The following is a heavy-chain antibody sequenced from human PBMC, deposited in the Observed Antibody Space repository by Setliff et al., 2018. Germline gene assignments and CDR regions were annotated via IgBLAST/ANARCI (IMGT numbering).Heavy chain of an antibody. V-gene: IGHV3-33*08. J-gene: IGHJ4*02. D-gene: IGHD2-15*01. CDR1: GFTFSTYR. CDR2: IWDDGGNK. CDR3: ARTCSGSGCYAGLES. Sequence: GGSLRLSCAASGFTFSTYRMHWVRQAPGKGLEWVAVIWDDGGNKYHADSVXXRFTISRDNSKNTLYLQMNSLRPEDTAVYYCARTCSGSGCYAGLESWGQGTPVTVSS.